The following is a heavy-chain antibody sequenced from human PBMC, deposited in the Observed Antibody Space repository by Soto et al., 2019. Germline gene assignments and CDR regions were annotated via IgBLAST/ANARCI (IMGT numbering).Heavy chain of an antibody. Sequence: PGGSLRLSCAASGFTFSSYAMHWVRQAPGKGLEWVAVISYDGSNKYYADSVKGRFTISRDNSKNTLYLQMNSLRAEDTAVYYCARDRSSSFWGLLPKLDAIEIWGQGTMVTGSS. D-gene: IGHD3-22*01. CDR2: ISYDGSNK. CDR1: GFTFSSYA. CDR3: ARDRSSSFWGLLPKLDAIEI. J-gene: IGHJ3*02. V-gene: IGHV3-30-3*01.